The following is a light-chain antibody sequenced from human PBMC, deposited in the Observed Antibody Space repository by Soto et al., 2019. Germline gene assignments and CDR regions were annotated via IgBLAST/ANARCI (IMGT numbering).Light chain of an antibody. J-gene: IGKJ3*01. CDR3: QQYNSFSLFT. Sequence: DIQMAQSPSTLSASVGDRVTITCRASQNIDSRLAWYQQKPGKAPKLLVYDASTLERGVTSTFSGSGSGTDFTLTITNLQTEDFATYYCQQYNSFSLFTFGPGTKVETK. CDR1: QNIDSR. V-gene: IGKV1-5*01. CDR2: DAS.